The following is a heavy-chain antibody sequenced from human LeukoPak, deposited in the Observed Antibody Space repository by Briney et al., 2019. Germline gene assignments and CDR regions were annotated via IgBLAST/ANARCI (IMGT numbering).Heavy chain of an antibody. CDR1: GFTFNGFW. Sequence: GGSLRLSCAVSGFTFNGFWMSWSRQAPGKGLEWVASINSDGSEGYYADVVKGRFTISRDNAKNSLYLQINSLRAEDTAVYYCARSSYSSSSSVWGQGTMVTVSS. J-gene: IGHJ3*01. CDR3: ARSSYSSSSSV. CDR2: INSDGSEG. D-gene: IGHD6-6*01. V-gene: IGHV3-7*03.